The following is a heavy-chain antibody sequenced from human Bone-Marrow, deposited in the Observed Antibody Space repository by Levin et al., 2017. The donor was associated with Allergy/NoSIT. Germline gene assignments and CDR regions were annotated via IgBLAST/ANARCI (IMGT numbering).Heavy chain of an antibody. CDR2: TYSGGAT. CDR3: ARDNYDTPGELDF. Sequence: GESLKISCAASGFVVTRHHMSWVRQAPGKGLEWLSVTYSGGATYYSDSVKGRFTISRDNFKNTLYLQMNSLRAEDTAIYYCARDNYDTPGELDFWGQGTLVTVS. D-gene: IGHD3-9*01. CDR1: GFVVTRHH. J-gene: IGHJ4*02. V-gene: IGHV3-53*01.